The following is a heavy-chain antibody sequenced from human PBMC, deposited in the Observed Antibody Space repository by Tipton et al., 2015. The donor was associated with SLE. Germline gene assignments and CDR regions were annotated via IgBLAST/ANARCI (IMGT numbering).Heavy chain of an antibody. V-gene: IGHV1-46*01. CDR2: INPSGGST. D-gene: IGHD6-25*01. CDR1: GYTFTNYY. CDR3: ARPERGYSSGWARIDY. Sequence: QSGPEVKKPGASVKVSCKASGYTFTNYYMHWVRQAPGQGLEWMGIINPSGGSTSYAQKFQGRVTMTRDTSTSTVYMGLSNLGSEDTAVFYCARPERGYSSGWARIDYWGQGTLVTVSS. J-gene: IGHJ4*02.